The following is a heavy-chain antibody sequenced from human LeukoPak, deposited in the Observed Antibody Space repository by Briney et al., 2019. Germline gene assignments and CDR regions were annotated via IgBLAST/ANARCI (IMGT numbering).Heavy chain of an antibody. J-gene: IGHJ3*02. CDR2: IYYSGNT. D-gene: IGHD2-2*01. V-gene: IGHV4-39*01. Sequence: SETLSLTCSVSDGSISSSSYYWGWIRQPPGKGLEWIGSIYYSGNTYYNPSLKSRVNISVDTSKNQFSLKLSSVTAADTAVYYCARLPAAMVGAFDIWGQGTRVTASS. CDR3: ARLPAAMVGAFDI. CDR1: DGSISSSSYY.